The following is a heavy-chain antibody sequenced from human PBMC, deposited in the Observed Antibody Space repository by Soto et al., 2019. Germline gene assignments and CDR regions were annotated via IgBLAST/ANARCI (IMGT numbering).Heavy chain of an antibody. CDR3: AMTSNG. CDR2: ISSDGSGT. V-gene: IGHV3-74*01. CDR1: GFTFSTYW. D-gene: IGHD5-18*01. Sequence: EVQLVESGGGLVQPGGSLRLSCAASGFTFSTYWMHWVGQAPGKGLVWVSRISSDGSGTSYADSVKGRFTISRDNAKNTLYLQMNSLRAEDTAVYYCAMTSNGWGQGTLVTVSS. J-gene: IGHJ1*01.